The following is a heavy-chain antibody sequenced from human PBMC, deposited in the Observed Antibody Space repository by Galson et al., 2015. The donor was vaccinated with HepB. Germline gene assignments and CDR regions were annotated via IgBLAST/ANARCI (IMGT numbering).Heavy chain of an antibody. CDR3: ARVYFGSGSSSAYWYFDL. CDR1: GFTFSSYT. V-gene: IGHV3-48*02. Sequence: SLRLSCAASGFTFSSYTMNWVRQAPGKGLESVSSITSTGTTMYYADSAKGRFTLSRDNAQNSLYLQMNSLRDEDTAVYYCARVYFGSGSSSAYWYFDLWGRGALVTVSS. J-gene: IGHJ2*01. CDR2: ITSTGTTM. D-gene: IGHD3-10*01.